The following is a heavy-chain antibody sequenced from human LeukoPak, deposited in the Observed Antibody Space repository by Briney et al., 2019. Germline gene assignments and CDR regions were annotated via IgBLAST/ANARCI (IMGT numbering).Heavy chain of an antibody. CDR1: GYSISSGYY. V-gene: IGHV4-38-2*02. J-gene: IGHJ4*02. CDR3: AGDRRGYTERDSYYLDY. Sequence: SETLSLTCAVSGYSISSGYYWGWIRQPPGKGLEWVGSIYHSGSTYYNPSLKSRVTISVDTSQNQFSLKLSSVTAADTAVYYCAGDRRGYTERDSYYLDYWGQGTLVTVSS. D-gene: IGHD5-18*01. CDR2: IYHSGST.